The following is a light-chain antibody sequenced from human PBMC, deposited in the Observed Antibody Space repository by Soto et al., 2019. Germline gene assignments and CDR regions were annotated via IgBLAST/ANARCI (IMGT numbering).Light chain of an antibody. CDR2: VAS. J-gene: IGKJ2*01. Sequence: EIVLTQSPGTLSFSPGERATLSCRASQILGSNYLAWYQQKPGQAPRLLIYVASSRATGIPDRFSGSGSGTDFTLTISRLEPEDFAVYYCQQYGSSPPKDTFGQGTKLEIK. CDR1: QILGSNY. CDR3: QQYGSSPPKDT. V-gene: IGKV3-20*01.